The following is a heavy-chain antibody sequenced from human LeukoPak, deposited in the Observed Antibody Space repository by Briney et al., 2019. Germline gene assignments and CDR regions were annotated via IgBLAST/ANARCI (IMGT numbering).Heavy chain of an antibody. V-gene: IGHV3-11*01. CDR3: ARDRLRIFGVVTYMFDY. Sequence: GRSLTLSCAASGFTFSDYYMSSIRQDPGNWLEWVSYIIMSGRTIYYADSVKGRFTISRDNAKNSLYLQMNSLRAEDTAVYYCARDRLRIFGVVTYMFDYWGQGTLVTVSS. D-gene: IGHD3-3*01. J-gene: IGHJ4*02. CDR1: GFTFSDYY. CDR2: IIMSGRTI.